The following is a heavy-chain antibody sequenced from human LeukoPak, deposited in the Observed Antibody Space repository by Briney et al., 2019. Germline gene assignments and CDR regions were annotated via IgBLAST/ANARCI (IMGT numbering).Heavy chain of an antibody. CDR1: GFTFSSYA. V-gene: IGHV3-23*01. Sequence: GGSLRLSCAASGFTFSSYAMAWVRQTPGKGLEWVSTISGSADSTFYADSVKGRFTISRDNSKNTLYLQMNSLRAEDTAIYYCAKVTGGSDWSEQYFDYWGQGTLVTVSS. CDR2: ISGSADST. J-gene: IGHJ4*02. D-gene: IGHD3-9*01. CDR3: AKVTGGSDWSEQYFDY.